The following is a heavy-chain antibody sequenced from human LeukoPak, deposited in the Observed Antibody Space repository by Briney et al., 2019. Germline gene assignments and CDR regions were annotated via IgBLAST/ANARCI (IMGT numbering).Heavy chain of an antibody. CDR1: GGSISSGDYY. CDR2: IYYSGST. CDR3: ARGLWWWTD. Sequence: PSETLSLTCTVSGGSISSGDYYWSWIRQPPGKGLEWIGYIYYSGSTYYNPSLKSRVTISVDTSKNQFSLKLSYVTDADTAVYYCARGLWWWTDWGQGTLVTVSS. V-gene: IGHV4-30-4*01. J-gene: IGHJ4*02. D-gene: IGHD2-21*01.